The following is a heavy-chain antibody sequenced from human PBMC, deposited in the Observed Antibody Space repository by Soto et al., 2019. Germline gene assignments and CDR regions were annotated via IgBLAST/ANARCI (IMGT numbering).Heavy chain of an antibody. Sequence: GGSLRLSCSASGVSFNSYDMHWVRQAPGKGPEWVAIISYDGSNTYYSDSVRGRFTISRDNSKDTLYLQMHSLRSEDTAIYYCASIRRYCRGGDWHDWGQGT. J-gene: IGHJ4*02. CDR2: ISYDGSNT. D-gene: IGHD2-15*01. CDR3: ASIRRYCRGGDWHD. V-gene: IGHV3-30*03. CDR1: GVSFNSYD.